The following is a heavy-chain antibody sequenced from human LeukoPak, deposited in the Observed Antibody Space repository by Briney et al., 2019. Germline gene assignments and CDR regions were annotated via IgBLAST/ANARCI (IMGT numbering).Heavy chain of an antibody. D-gene: IGHD1-26*01. V-gene: IGHV1-2*02. CDR1: GYTFTGYY. J-gene: IGHJ3*02. CDR3: ASHTYSGSYYDAFDI. CDR2: INPNSGGS. Sequence: ASVKVSCKASGYTFTGYYMHWVRQAPGQGLEWMGWINPNSGGSNYAQKFQVSVSMTRDTSIITAYMELSRLRSDDTAVYYCASHTYSGSYYDAFDIWGQGTMVTVSS.